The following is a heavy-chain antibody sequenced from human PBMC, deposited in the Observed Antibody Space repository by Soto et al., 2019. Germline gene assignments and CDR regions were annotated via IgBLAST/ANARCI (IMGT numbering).Heavy chain of an antibody. J-gene: IGHJ3*02. CDR1: VVSISSSSYY. Sequence: SETLSLTCTFSVVSISSSSYYCGWVRQPPWKGLEWIGSIYYSGSTYYNPSLKSRVTISVDTPKNQFSLKLSSVTAADTAVYYCARPRGANWYDSSDWIVGHDAFDIWAQGTMAIV. CDR3: ARPRGANWYDSSDWIVGHDAFDI. V-gene: IGHV4-39*01. CDR2: IYYSGST. D-gene: IGHD3-22*01.